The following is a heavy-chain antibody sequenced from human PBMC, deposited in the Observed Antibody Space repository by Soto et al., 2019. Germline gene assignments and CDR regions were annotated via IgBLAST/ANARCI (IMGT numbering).Heavy chain of an antibody. Sequence: PGGSLRLSCAASGFTFNDYDLSWVRQAPGKGLEWVSKITGSGRRTYYADSVKGRFTISRDNSQNTLYLHMNSLRAEDTALYYCAKPSGLATAGSAFDYWGRGTLVTVSS. J-gene: IGHJ4*02. CDR1: GFTFNDYD. CDR2: ITGSGRRT. V-gene: IGHV3-23*01. D-gene: IGHD6-13*01. CDR3: AKPSGLATAGSAFDY.